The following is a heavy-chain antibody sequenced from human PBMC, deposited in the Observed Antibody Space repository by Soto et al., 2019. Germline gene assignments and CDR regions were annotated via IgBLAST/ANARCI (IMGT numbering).Heavy chain of an antibody. CDR2: IIPIFGTT. Sequence: VQLVQSETEMKKPGSSVKVSCRASGGTFSSYSITWVRQAPGQGLEWMGLIIPIFGTTHYAQKFQDRVTITAGEPTGTAYLELSSLGSEDTVVYYCAREGFNSYDRSQIENAFDIWGQGTMVTVSP. D-gene: IGHD3-22*01. J-gene: IGHJ3*02. V-gene: IGHV1-69*01. CDR1: GGTFSSYS. CDR3: AREGFNSYDRSQIENAFDI.